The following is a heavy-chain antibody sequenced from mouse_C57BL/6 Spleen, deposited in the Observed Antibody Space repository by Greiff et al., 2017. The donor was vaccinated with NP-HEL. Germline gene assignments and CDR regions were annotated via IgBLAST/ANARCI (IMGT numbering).Heavy chain of an antibody. CDR1: GYTFTGYW. V-gene: IGHV1-9*01. J-gene: IGHJ3*01. CDR2: ILPGSGST. Sequence: QVQLKESGAELMKPGASVKLSCKATGYTFTGYWIEWVKQRPGHGLEWIGEILPGSGSTNYNEKFKGKATFTADTSSNTAYMQLSSLTTEDSAIYYCAREGAYYSNYPWCAYWGQGTLVTVSA. CDR3: AREGAYYSNYPWCAY. D-gene: IGHD2-5*01.